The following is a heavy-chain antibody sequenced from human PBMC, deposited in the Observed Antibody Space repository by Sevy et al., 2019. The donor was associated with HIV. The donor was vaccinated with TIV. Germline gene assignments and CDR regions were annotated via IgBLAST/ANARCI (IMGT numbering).Heavy chain of an antibody. CDR3: ARGPRDSGNYLGFGY. CDR2: INHSGST. J-gene: IGHJ4*02. CDR1: GGSFSGYY. D-gene: IGHD1-26*01. V-gene: IGHV4-34*01. Sequence: SETLSLTCAVYGGSFSGYYWSWIRQPPGKGLEWIGEINHSGSTNYNPSLKSRVTISVDTSKNQFSLKLSSVTAADTAVYYCARGPRDSGNYLGFGYWGQGTLVTVSS.